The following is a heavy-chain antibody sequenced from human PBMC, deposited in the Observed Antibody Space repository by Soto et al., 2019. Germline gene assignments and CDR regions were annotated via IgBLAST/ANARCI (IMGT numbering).Heavy chain of an antibody. CDR2: IGGGEA. J-gene: IGHJ5*02. Sequence: EVQLLESGGDLVQPGESLRLSCAASGFTFNIYAMTWVRQAPGRGLEWVATIGGGEAYYADSVKGRFTISRDDSKNAIFLQMDSLRVEDTAMYYCARDAVPRNGDYDWFDPWGQGTLVTVSS. CDR1: GFTFNIYA. D-gene: IGHD4-17*01. CDR3: ARDAVPRNGDYDWFDP. V-gene: IGHV3-23*01.